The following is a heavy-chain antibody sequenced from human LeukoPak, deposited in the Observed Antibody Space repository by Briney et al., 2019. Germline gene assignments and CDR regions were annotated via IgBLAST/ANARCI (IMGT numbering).Heavy chain of an antibody. CDR3: ARSNLVGATKTPFDY. J-gene: IGHJ4*02. D-gene: IGHD1-26*01. CDR1: GYTFTGYY. V-gene: IGHV1-2*02. CDR2: INPNSGGT. Sequence: ASVKVSCKASGYTFTGYYMHWVRQAPGQGLEWMGWINPNSGGTNYAQKFQGRVTMTRDTSISTAYMEVSRLRSDDTAVYYCARSNLVGATKTPFDYWGQGTLVTVSS.